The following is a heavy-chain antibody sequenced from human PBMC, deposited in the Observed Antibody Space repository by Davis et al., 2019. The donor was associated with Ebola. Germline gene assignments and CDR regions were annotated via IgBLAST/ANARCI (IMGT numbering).Heavy chain of an antibody. CDR1: GGTFSSYA. V-gene: IGHV1-69*13. CDR3: ARRSRYCSSTSCYFSGMDV. CDR2: IIPIFGTA. D-gene: IGHD2-2*01. Sequence: SVKVSCKASGGTFSSYAISWVRQAPGQGLEWMGGIIPIFGTANYAQKFQGRVTITADESTSTAYMELSSLRSEDTAVYYCARRSRYCSSTSCYFSGMDVWGQGTTVTVSS. J-gene: IGHJ6*02.